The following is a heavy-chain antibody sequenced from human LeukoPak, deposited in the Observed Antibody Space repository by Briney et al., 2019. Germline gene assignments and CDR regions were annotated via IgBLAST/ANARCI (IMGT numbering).Heavy chain of an antibody. CDR2: IYYSGST. Sequence: PSETLSLTCTVSGGSISSYYWSWIRQPPGKGLEWIGYIYYSGSTNYNPSLKSRVTISVDTSKNQFSLKLSSVTAAVTAVYYCARHAWVGRDYFDYWGQGTLVTVSS. CDR3: ARHAWVGRDYFDY. CDR1: GGSISSYY. D-gene: IGHD2-15*01. J-gene: IGHJ4*02. V-gene: IGHV4-59*08.